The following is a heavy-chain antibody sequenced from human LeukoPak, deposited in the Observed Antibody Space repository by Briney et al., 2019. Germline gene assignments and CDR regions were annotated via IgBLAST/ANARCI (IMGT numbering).Heavy chain of an antibody. CDR3: ARRPGNAFDI. V-gene: IGHV4-39*01. Sequence: SETLSLTCTVCGGSISSSRYYWGWIRQPPGKGLEGIGSIYYSGSTYYNPSLKSRVTIFVDTAKNQFSLKLSSVTAADTAVYYCARRPGNAFDIWGQGTMVTVSS. J-gene: IGHJ3*02. D-gene: IGHD1-26*01. CDR1: GGSISSSRYY. CDR2: IYYSGST.